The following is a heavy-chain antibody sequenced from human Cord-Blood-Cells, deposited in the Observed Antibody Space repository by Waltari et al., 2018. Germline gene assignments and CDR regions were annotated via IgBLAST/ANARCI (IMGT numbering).Heavy chain of an antibody. CDR3: ARHEGSSWYNWVDP. CDR2: INHSGSP. J-gene: IGHJ5*02. V-gene: IGHV4-34*01. D-gene: IGHD6-13*01. CDR1: GGSFSGYY. Sequence: VQLQQWGAGLLKPSETLSLTCAVYGGSFSGYYWSWIRQPRGKGLEWIGEINHSGSPNYDPARKSLFTISVDTSKSQFSLRLSSVTAADTAVYYCARHEGSSWYNWVDPWGQGTLVTVSS.